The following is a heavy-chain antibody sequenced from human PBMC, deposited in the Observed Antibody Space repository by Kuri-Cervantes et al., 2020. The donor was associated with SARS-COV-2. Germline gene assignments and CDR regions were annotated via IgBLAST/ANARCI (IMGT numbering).Heavy chain of an antibody. D-gene: IGHD1-26*01. CDR2: ISSSSSYI. CDR1: GFTFSSYS. CDR3: ARVHKAGATYYYYYMDV. J-gene: IGHJ6*03. Sequence: GGSLRLSCAASGFTFSSYSMNWVRQAPGEGLEWVSSISSSSSYIYYADSVKGRFTISRDNAKNSLYLQMNSLRAEDTAVYYCARVHKAGATYYYYYMDVWGKGTTVTVSS. V-gene: IGHV3-21*01.